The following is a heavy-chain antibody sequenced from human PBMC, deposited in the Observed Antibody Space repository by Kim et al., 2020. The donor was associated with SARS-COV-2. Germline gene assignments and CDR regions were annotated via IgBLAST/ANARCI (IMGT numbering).Heavy chain of an antibody. CDR3: ARRGAVAGNPVYDY. D-gene: IGHD6-19*01. CDR1: GGSISSSGYY. Sequence: SETLSLTCTVSGGSISSSGYYRTWIRQSPGEGLEWIGSIHYSGSTYYNPSLKIRITISVDTSKNQFSLDLSSVTAADTAVYYCARRGAVAGNPVYDYWG. V-gene: IGHV4-39*01. CDR2: IHYSGST. J-gene: IGHJ4*01.